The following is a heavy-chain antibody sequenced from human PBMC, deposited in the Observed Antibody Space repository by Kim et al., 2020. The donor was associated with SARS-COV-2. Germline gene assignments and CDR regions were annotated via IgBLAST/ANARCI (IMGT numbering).Heavy chain of an antibody. CDR3: AKGRGSSYYFFDH. CDR2: ISTSGSGT. Sequence: GWSLRLSCVASGFSFSGYVMTWVRQAPGKGLEWVSGISTSGSGTYYADSVKGRFTFSRDNSRNTLYLQMNSLRAEDTAVYYCAKGRGSSYYFFDHWGQGTLVTVSS. CDR1: GFSFSGYV. J-gene: IGHJ4*02. D-gene: IGHD2-15*01. V-gene: IGHV3-23*01.